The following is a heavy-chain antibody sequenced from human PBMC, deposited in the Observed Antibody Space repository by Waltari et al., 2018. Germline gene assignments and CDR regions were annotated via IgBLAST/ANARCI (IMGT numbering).Heavy chain of an antibody. J-gene: IGHJ1*01. CDR2: TSYDGGSE. Sequence: QVQLVESGGGVVQPGWSLGLPCVASGFPFSTDAIHWVRQAPGKGLEWVAGTSYDGGSEYYADSVKGRFTISRDNSKNTVFLQMNSLRAEDTAVYYCARAYYAYSSSTFQNYWGRGTLVTVSS. CDR3: ARAYYAYSSSTFQNY. CDR1: GFPFSTDA. V-gene: IGHV3-30*01. D-gene: IGHD2-2*01.